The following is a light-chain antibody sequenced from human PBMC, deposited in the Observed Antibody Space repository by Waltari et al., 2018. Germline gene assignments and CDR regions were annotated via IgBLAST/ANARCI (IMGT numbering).Light chain of an antibody. CDR3: YSTEDAGHHRV. V-gene: IGLV3-10*01. J-gene: IGLJ2*01. CDR1: ALSKKY. CDR2: QDT. Sequence: SYDLTQTPSVSVSPGQTARTNCPGDALSKKYPYWFQQKSGQAPILVIYQDTKRPSGIPERFSGSSSGTMATLTISGARVEDEADYYCYSTEDAGHHRVFGGGTKMTVL.